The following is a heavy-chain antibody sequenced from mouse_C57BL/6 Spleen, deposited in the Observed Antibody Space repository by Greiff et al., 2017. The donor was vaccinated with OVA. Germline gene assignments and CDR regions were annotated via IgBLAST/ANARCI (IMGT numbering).Heavy chain of an antibody. CDR3: ARGDEHLFAY. V-gene: IGHV1-81*01. Sequence: VQLQQSGAELARPGASVKLSCQASGYTFTSYGISWVKQRTGQGLEWIGEIYPRSGNTYYNEKFKGKATLTADKSSSTAYMELRSLASEYSAVEFCARGDEHLFAYWGQGTLVTVSA. CDR1: GYTFTSYG. CDR2: IYPRSGNT. J-gene: IGHJ3*01.